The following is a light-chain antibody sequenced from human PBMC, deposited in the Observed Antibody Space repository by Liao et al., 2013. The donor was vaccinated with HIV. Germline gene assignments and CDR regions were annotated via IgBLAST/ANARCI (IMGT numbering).Light chain of an antibody. CDR1: KLGDKS. CDR2: QDN. CDR3: QAWDSSTAWV. Sequence: SFDLTQPPSVSVSPGQTASIPCSGDKLGDKSASWYQQRPGQSPVLVIYQDNKRPSGIPERFSGSNSGNTATLTISGTQAMDEADYYCQAWDSSTAWVFGGGTKLTVL. V-gene: IGLV3-1*01. J-gene: IGLJ3*02.